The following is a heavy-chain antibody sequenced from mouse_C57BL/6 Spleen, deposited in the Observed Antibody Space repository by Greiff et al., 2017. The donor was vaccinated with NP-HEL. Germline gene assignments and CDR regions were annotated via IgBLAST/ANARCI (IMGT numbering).Heavy chain of an antibody. CDR2: IDPSDSET. Sequence: VQLQQPGAELVRPGSSVKLSCKASGYTFTSYWMHWVKQRPIQGLEWIGNIDPSDSETHYNQKFKDKATLTVDKSSSTAYMQLSSLTSEDSAVYYCARLQLGAWFAYWGQGTLVTVSA. D-gene: IGHD4-1*02. CDR1: GYTFTSYW. V-gene: IGHV1-52*01. CDR3: ARLQLGAWFAY. J-gene: IGHJ3*01.